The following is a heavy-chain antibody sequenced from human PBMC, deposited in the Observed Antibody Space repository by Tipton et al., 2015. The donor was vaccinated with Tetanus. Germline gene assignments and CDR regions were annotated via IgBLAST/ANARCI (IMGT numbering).Heavy chain of an antibody. CDR2: IYTSGSI. CDR1: GGSISSYY. Sequence: TLSLTCTVSGGSISSYYWSWIRQPAGKGLEWIGRIYTSGSINYNPSLKSRVTMSVDTSKNQFSLKLSSVTAADTAVYYCARGARDGYNYLFDYWGQGTLVTVSS. CDR3: ARGARDGYNYLFDY. J-gene: IGHJ4*02. V-gene: IGHV4-4*07. D-gene: IGHD5-24*01.